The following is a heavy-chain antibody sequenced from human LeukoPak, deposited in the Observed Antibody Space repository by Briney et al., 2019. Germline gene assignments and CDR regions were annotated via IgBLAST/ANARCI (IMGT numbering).Heavy chain of an antibody. Sequence: GGSLRLSCAASGFSVSSNSMSWVRQAPGKGLECVSIIYSRDVTSYSDSVKDRFTISRDSDKNTLFLQMDSLRSDDTAVYYCARVLAAIALRDYHYVDVWGKGTTVTVSS. D-gene: IGHD6-19*01. CDR1: GFSVSSNS. CDR3: ARVLAAIALRDYHYVDV. J-gene: IGHJ6*03. CDR2: IYSRDVT. V-gene: IGHV3-53*01.